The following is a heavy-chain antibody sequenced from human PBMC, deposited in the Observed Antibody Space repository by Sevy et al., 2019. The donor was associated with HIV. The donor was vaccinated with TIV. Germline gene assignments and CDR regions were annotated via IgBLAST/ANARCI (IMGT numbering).Heavy chain of an antibody. J-gene: IGHJ5*02. Sequence: GGSLRLSCAASGFTFSSYSMNWVRQAPGKGLEWVSSISSSSSYIYYADSVKGRFTISRDNAKTSLYLQMNSLRAEDTVVYYCAGDLGRSVTMVRGVIARPGWFDPWGQGTLVTVSS. D-gene: IGHD3-10*01. CDR2: ISSSSSYI. CDR3: AGDLGRSVTMVRGVIARPGWFDP. CDR1: GFTFSSYS. V-gene: IGHV3-21*01.